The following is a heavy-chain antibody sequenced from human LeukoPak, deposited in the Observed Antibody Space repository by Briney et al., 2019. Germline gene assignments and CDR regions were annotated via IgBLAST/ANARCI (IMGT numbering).Heavy chain of an antibody. CDR1: GFSVSLNY. CDR3: ARDPGIAARGGLYMDV. V-gene: IGHV3-66*02. Sequence: GGSLRLSCAASGFSVSLNYMTWVRQAPGMGLEWVSVIYSGGSTYYAGSVKGRFTISRDNSENTLYLQMNSLRVEDTAVYYCARDPGIAARGGLYMDVWGKGTTVTVSS. J-gene: IGHJ6*04. CDR2: IYSGGST. D-gene: IGHD6-13*01.